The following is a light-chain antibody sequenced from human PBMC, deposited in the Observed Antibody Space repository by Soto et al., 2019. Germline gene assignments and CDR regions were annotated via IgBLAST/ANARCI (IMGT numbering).Light chain of an antibody. J-gene: IGKJ1*01. CDR1: QSVSSGY. CDR2: AAS. CDR3: HQYGVPPQT. Sequence: EIVLTQSPGTLSLSPGERATLYCRASQSVSSGYFAWYQQKPGQAPRLLIYAASSRAAGIPDRFSGSGSGTDFTLTISRLEPEDLAGYYCHQYGVPPQTFAQGTKVDIK. V-gene: IGKV3-20*01.